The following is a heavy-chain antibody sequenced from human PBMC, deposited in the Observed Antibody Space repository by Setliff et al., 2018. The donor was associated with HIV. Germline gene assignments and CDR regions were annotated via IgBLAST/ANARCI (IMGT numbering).Heavy chain of an antibody. J-gene: IGHJ3*01. CDR2: VNYSGST. D-gene: IGHD6-19*01. Sequence: PSETLSLTCAVFGTSFSGYYFSWIRQPPGKGLEWIGEVNYSGSTNYNPSLKSRVSISVDTSKTQFSLKLSSVTAADTAVYYCARGGLAVATIWDAFDLWGQGTMVTVSS. CDR1: GTSFSGYY. CDR3: ARGGLAVATIWDAFDL. V-gene: IGHV4-34*01.